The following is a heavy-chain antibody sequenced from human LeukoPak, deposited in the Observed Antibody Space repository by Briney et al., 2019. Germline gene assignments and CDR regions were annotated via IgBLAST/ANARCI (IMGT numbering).Heavy chain of an antibody. J-gene: IGHJ4*02. D-gene: IGHD6-13*01. V-gene: IGHV3-33*01. CDR3: ARDSSSSWYFVDY. CDR2: IWFDGSNK. CDR1: GFTFSSYG. Sequence: PGGSLRLSCAVSGFTFSSYGMHWVRQAPGKGPEWVAVIWFDGSNKYSADSVKGRFTISRDNSKNTLYLQMNSLRAEDTAVYYCARDSSSSWYFVDYWGQGTLVTVSS.